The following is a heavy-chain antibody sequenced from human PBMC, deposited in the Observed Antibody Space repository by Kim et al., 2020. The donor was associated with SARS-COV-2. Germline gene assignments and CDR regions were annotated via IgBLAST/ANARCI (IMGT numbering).Heavy chain of an antibody. D-gene: IGHD3-22*01. CDR2: T. Sequence: TNCPQKFQGRVTMTRDTSISTAFLDLSNLTSDDTAIFYCARDPGYYDAFDLWGQGTMVTVSS. CDR3: ARDPGYYDAFDL. V-gene: IGHV1-2*02. J-gene: IGHJ3*01.